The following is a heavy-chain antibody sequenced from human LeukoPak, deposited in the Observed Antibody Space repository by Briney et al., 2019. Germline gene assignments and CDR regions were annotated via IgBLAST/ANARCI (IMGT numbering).Heavy chain of an antibody. CDR3: ARRRYYDGSGYLE. V-gene: IGHV4-39*01. Sequence: SETLSLTCAVSGDSVSRSDSYWDWIRQPPGKGLEWIGTIYYSGRTYYSPSLKSRVTMSVDPSNNQFSLNLRSVTAADTALYYCARRRYYDGSGYLEWGQGTLLSVSS. D-gene: IGHD3-22*01. J-gene: IGHJ1*01. CDR2: IYYSGRT. CDR1: GDSVSRSDSY.